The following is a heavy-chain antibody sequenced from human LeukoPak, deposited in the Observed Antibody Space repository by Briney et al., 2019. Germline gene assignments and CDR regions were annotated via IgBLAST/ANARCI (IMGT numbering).Heavy chain of an antibody. CDR3: ASWGDTTAEYFQR. J-gene: IGHJ1*01. D-gene: IGHD2-21*02. Sequence: GGSLRLSCVVSGFTFNRCWMNWVRQAPGKGLEWVAHINPDGRDTYYVDSVKGRFTISRDNAQNSMYLQMNSLRVEDTAVYYCASWGDTTAEYFQRWGQGTLVTVSS. CDR2: INPDGRDT. V-gene: IGHV3-7*01. CDR1: GFTFNRCW.